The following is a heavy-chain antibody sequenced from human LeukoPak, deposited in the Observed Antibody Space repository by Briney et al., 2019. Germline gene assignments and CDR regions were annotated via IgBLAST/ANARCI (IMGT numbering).Heavy chain of an antibody. V-gene: IGHV3-30*18. D-gene: IGHD1-26*01. J-gene: IGHJ4*02. CDR1: GFPFSTFG. CDR3: AKDRTVVGATSFDY. Sequence: GGSLRLSCAASGFPFSTFGMHWVRQAPGKGLEWVAAIAYDGSVKYYPDSLKGRLTISRDNSKNTLYLQMNSLRTEDTAVYSCAKDRTVVGATSFDYWGLGTLVTVSS. CDR2: IAYDGSVK.